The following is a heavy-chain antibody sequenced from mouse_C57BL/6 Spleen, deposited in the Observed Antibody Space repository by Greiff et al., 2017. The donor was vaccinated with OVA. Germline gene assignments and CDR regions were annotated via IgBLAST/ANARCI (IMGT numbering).Heavy chain of an antibody. J-gene: IGHJ2*01. Sequence: EVQVVESGGGLVKPGGSLKLSCAASGFTFSSYTMSWVRQTPEKRLEWVATISGGGGNTYYPDSVKGRFTISRDNAKNTLYLQMSSLRSEDTALYYCARQDYYGSRDYFDYWGQGTTLTVSS. CDR1: GFTFSSYT. V-gene: IGHV5-9*01. CDR3: ARQDYYGSRDYFDY. D-gene: IGHD1-1*01. CDR2: ISGGGGNT.